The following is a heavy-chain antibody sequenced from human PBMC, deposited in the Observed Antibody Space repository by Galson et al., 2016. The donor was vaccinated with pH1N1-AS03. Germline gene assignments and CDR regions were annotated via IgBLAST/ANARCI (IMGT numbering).Heavy chain of an antibody. J-gene: IGHJ4*02. V-gene: IGHV4-4*07. CDR1: GGSLPNYY. CDR3: ARGRGSSNLDPVGY. D-gene: IGHD3-10*01. Sequence: LSLTCPVSGGSLPNYYWSWIRQPAGRGLASIGRIHSSGSTDYNPSLRTRVTMSKDSSKNQISLNLTSVSASDTAIYYCARGRGSSNLDPVGYWGQGILVTVSS. CDR2: IHSSGST.